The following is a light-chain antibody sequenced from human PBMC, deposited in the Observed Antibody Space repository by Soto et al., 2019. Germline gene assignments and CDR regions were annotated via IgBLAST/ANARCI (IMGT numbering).Light chain of an antibody. CDR2: EVT. V-gene: IGLV2-14*01. CDR3: SSYTSSSTLV. Sequence: QSALTQPASVSGSPGQSITISCTGTSFDVGGYNHVSWYQQHPGKAPKLMIYEVTSRPSAVSNRFSGSKSGNTASLTISGLQAEDEANYYCSSYTSSSTLVFGGGTKLTVL. J-gene: IGLJ2*01. CDR1: SFDVGGYNH.